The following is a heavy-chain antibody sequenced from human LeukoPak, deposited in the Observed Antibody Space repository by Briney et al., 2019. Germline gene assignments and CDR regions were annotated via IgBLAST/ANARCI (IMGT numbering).Heavy chain of an antibody. CDR3: ARDSELKVGGSFDY. V-gene: IGHV3-33*01. D-gene: IGHD3-16*01. CDR2: IWYDGSNQ. Sequence: PGGSLRLSCTASGFTFSNYGMHWVRQAPNKGLGWVAIIWYDGSNQYYADSVKGRFTVSRDSSKNTMYLQMNSLRAEDTAVYYCARDSELKVGGSFDYWGQGTLVTVSS. CDR1: GFTFSNYG. J-gene: IGHJ4*02.